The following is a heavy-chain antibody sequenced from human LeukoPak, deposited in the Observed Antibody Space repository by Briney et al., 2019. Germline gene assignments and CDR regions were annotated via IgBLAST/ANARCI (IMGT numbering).Heavy chain of an antibody. D-gene: IGHD3-22*01. Sequence: SETLSLTCTVPGGSVSSYYWSWIRQPPGKGLEWIGYIYYSGSTSYNPSLKSRVTISLDTSKNQFSLKLSSVTAADTAVYYCARAPGGGYYSYYFDYWGQGTLVTVSS. J-gene: IGHJ4*02. CDR3: ARAPGGGYYSYYFDY. CDR2: IYYSGST. CDR1: GGSVSSYY. V-gene: IGHV4-59*02.